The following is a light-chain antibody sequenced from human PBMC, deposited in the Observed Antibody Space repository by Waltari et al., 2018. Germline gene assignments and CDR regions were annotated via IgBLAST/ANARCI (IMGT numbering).Light chain of an antibody. Sequence: QSALTQPRSVSESPGQSVTISCTGTSSDVGGYNYISWYQHHPGKAPKLIIYEVTKRPSGVPDRFSASKSGNTASLTISGLRAEDEADCYCSSYAGTYTGVFGGGTKLTVL. V-gene: IGLV2-11*01. CDR3: SSYAGTYTGV. CDR1: SSDVGGYNY. CDR2: EVT. J-gene: IGLJ3*02.